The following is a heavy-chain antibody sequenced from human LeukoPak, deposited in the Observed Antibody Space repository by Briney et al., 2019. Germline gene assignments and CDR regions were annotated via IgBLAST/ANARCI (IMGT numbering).Heavy chain of an antibody. J-gene: IGHJ6*03. V-gene: IGHV4-34*01. D-gene: IGHD2-2*01. CDR1: GGSFSGYY. CDR2: INHSGST. Sequence: SETLSLTCAVYGGSFSGYYWSWIRQPPGKGLEWIGEINHSGSTNYNPSLKSRVTISVDTSKNQFSLKLSSVTAADTAVYYCARCRHIGGVIVPAETMYYYYFMDVWGKGTTVTVSS. CDR3: ARCRHIGGVIVPAETMYYYYFMDV.